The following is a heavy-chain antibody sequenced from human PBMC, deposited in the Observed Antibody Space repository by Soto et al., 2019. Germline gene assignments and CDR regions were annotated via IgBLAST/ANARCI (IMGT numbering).Heavy chain of an antibody. CDR2: TSAYNGNT. Sequence: ASVKVSCKASGYTFTIYGISWVRQAPGQGLEWMGWTSAYNGNTNYAQKLQGRATMTTDTSTSTAYMELRSLRSDDTAVYYCARLLSPGIAAAGTSGYYYGMDVWGQGTTVTVSS. V-gene: IGHV1-18*01. CDR3: ARLLSPGIAAAGTSGYYYGMDV. CDR1: GYTFTIYG. D-gene: IGHD6-13*01. J-gene: IGHJ6*02.